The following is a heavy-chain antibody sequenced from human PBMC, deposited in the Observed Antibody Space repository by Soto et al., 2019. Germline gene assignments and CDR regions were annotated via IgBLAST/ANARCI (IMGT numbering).Heavy chain of an antibody. J-gene: IGHJ4*02. Sequence: ASVKVSCKASGYIFTGYYMHWVRQAPGQGLEWMGWIDPNSGGTDYAQKFQGRVTMTRGTSISTAYMELSRLRVDDTAVYYCARVMSGSYLGHGYYFDYWGQGTLVTVSS. D-gene: IGHD1-26*01. CDR2: IDPNSGGT. V-gene: IGHV1-2*02. CDR1: GYIFTGYY. CDR3: ARVMSGSYLGHGYYFDY.